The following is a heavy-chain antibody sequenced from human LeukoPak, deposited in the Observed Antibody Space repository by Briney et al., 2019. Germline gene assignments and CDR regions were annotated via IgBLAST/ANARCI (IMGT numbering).Heavy chain of an antibody. Sequence: ASVTVSCTASGYTFTIYGISWVRQAPGQGLEWMGRISAYNGNTNYAQKLQGRVTMTTDTSTSTAYMELRSLRSADTAVYYCARGPEIPTVEFDYWGQGTLVTVSS. V-gene: IGHV1-18*01. D-gene: IGHD5-24*01. J-gene: IGHJ4*02. CDR2: ISAYNGNT. CDR1: GYTFTIYG. CDR3: ARGPEIPTVEFDY.